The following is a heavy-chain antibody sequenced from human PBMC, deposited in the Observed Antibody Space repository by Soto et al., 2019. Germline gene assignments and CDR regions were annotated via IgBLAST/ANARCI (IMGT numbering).Heavy chain of an antibody. CDR2: IYWDDDK. D-gene: IGHD4-17*01. CDR1: GFSLSTTGVG. V-gene: IGHV2-5*02. Sequence: QITLKESGPTLVKPTQTLTLTCTFSGFSLSTTGVGVGWIRQPPGKALEWLALIYWDDDKRYSPSLKSRLTITKHTSQNQVVRTNTNIDPIDTATYYCAHAPPVTTGGDYWGQGTLVTVSS. J-gene: IGHJ4*02. CDR3: AHAPPVTTGGDY.